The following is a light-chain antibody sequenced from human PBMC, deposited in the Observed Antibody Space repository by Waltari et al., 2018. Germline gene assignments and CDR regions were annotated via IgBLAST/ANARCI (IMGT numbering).Light chain of an antibody. Sequence: SYELTQPPSVSVSPGQTASITCSGDKLGNRYASWYQQKPGQSPLLVIYKENKRPSGCPERFSGSNSGTTATLTISGTQAVDEADYFCQTWDSSTGVFGTGTQVTVL. J-gene: IGLJ1*01. CDR2: KEN. V-gene: IGLV3-1*01. CDR1: KLGNRY. CDR3: QTWDSSTGV.